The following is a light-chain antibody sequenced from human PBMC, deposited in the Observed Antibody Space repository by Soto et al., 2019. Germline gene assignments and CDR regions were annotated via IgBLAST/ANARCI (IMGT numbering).Light chain of an antibody. CDR2: DAS. Sequence: EIVLTQSPATLSLSPGERATLSCRASQSVSTYLAWYQQKPGQTPRLLISDASNRATGIPPRFSGSGSGTDFTLTISSLEPEDFAVYYCQQRSNWPLTFGGGTQVEIK. V-gene: IGKV3-11*01. CDR1: QSVSTY. J-gene: IGKJ4*01. CDR3: QQRSNWPLT.